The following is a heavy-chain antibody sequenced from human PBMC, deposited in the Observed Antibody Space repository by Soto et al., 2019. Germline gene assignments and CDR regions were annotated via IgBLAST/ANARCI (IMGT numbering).Heavy chain of an antibody. CDR1: GDSISNSNW. J-gene: IGHJ6*02. CDR2: IYHSGIT. CDR3: ARFSYGGYYYGMDV. D-gene: IGHD4-17*01. Sequence: PSETLSLTCAVSGDSISNSNWWSWVRQPPGKGLEWIGEIYHSGITNYSPSLKSRVTVSIDKSKNQFSLKLSSVTAADTAVYYCARFSYGGYYYGMDVWGQGTTVTVSS. V-gene: IGHV4-4*02.